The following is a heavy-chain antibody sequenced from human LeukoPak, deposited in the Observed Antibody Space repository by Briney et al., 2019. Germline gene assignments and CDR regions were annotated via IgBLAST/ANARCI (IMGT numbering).Heavy chain of an antibody. V-gene: IGHV3-48*03. Sequence: GGSLRLSCAASGFTFSSYEMNWVRQAPGKGLEWVSYISSSGSTIYYADSVKGRFTISRDNAKNSLYLQMNSLRAEDTAVYYCARGPQDVPATDYWGQGTLLTVSS. CDR1: GFTFSSYE. D-gene: IGHD2-2*01. CDR3: ARGPQDVPATDY. J-gene: IGHJ4*02. CDR2: ISSSGSTI.